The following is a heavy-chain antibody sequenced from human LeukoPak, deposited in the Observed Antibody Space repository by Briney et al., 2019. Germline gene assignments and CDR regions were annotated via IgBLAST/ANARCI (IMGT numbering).Heavy chain of an antibody. Sequence: PGASVKVSCKASGYTFTGYYMHWVRQAPGQGLEWMGWINPNSGGTNYAQKFQGRVTMTRDTSISTAYMELSRLRSDDTAVYYCARDMVNSGYDSDYWGQRTLVTVSS. CDR1: GYTFTGYY. J-gene: IGHJ4*02. V-gene: IGHV1-2*02. CDR2: INPNSGGT. D-gene: IGHD5-12*01. CDR3: ARDMVNSGYDSDY.